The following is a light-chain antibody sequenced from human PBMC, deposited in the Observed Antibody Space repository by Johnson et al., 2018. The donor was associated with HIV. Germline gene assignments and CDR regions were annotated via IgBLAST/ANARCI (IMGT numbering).Light chain of an antibody. CDR3: GTWDSSLSAEV. V-gene: IGLV1-51*01. Sequence: QPVLTQPPSVSAAPGQKVTISCSGSSSNIGNNYVSWYQQLPGTAPKLLIYDNNKRPSGIPDRFSGSKSGTSATLAITGLQTGDEADYYCGTWDSSLSAEVFGTGTKVTVL. J-gene: IGLJ1*01. CDR2: DNN. CDR1: SSNIGNNY.